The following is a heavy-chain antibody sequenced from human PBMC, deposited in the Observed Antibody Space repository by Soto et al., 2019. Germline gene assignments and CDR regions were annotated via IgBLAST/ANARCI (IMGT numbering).Heavy chain of an antibody. CDR3: VKDTSTGVGSTTYYDY. V-gene: IGHV3-9*01. CDR1: GFKFESFA. D-gene: IGHD1-26*01. J-gene: IGHJ4*02. CDR2: ISWNTYSI. Sequence: PGGSLRLSCAASGFKFESFAMHWVRQAPGKGLEWVSSISWNTYSIDYAGSVKGRFTISRDNAKKSLYLQMTSLGPDDTALYYCVKDTSTGVGSTTYYDYWGQGTLVTVSS.